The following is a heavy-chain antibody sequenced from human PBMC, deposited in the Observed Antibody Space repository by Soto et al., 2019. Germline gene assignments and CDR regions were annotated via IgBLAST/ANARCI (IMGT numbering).Heavy chain of an antibody. CDR1: GFTVSTYW. CDR2: IKQDGSEK. J-gene: IGHJ4*01. CDR3: ATSPYRYYFDY. V-gene: IGHV3-7*01. Sequence: GGSLRLSYAASGFTVSTYWRTWVREAPGKGLEWVANIKQDGSEKYYVDFVKGRFTISRDNAKNSLYLQMNSLRAEDTAVYYCATSPYRYYFDYWGHGTLVTVSS.